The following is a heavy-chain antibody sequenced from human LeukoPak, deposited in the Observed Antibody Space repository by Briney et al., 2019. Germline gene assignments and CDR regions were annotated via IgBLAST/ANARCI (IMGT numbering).Heavy chain of an antibody. J-gene: IGHJ4*02. V-gene: IGHV3-23*01. Sequence: GGSLRLSCAASGFTFNSFGMTWVRQAPGKGLEWVSFISGSGGATYYADSVKGRFTISRDNSKNTLFLQMNSLRADDTAVYYCAKNTMTTWTGSDYWGQGSLVTVSS. CDR3: AKNTMTTWTGSDY. D-gene: IGHD4-17*01. CDR1: GFTFNSFG. CDR2: ISGSGGAT.